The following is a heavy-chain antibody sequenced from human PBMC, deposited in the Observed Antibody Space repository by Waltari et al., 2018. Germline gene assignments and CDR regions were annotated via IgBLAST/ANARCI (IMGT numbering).Heavy chain of an antibody. CDR1: SGSISSGSYY. J-gene: IGHJ4*02. CDR2: IFSSGST. D-gene: IGHD4-17*01. CDR3: ARADFYGANSDYFDY. V-gene: IGHV4-61*02. Sequence: QVQLQESGPGLVKPSQTLSLTCTVSSGSISSGSYYWSWIRQPAGKGLEWIGRIFSSGSTNYNPSLKSRVTISVDTSKNQFSLKLSSVTAADTAVYYCARADFYGANSDYFDYWGQGTLVTVSS.